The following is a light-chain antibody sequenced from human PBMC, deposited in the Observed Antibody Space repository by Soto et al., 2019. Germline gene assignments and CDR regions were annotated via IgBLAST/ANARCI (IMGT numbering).Light chain of an antibody. CDR2: LGS. CDR1: QSLLHSNGYNY. J-gene: IGKJ5*01. V-gene: IGKV2-28*01. CDR3: KQALQTLT. Sequence: DIVMTQSPLSLPVTPGEPASISCRSSQSLLHSNGYNYLDWYLQKPGQSPQLLIYLGSNRASGVPDRFSGSGSTKYFTLKSSRVEAEDVAFYYYKQALQTLTFGQGTRLEIK.